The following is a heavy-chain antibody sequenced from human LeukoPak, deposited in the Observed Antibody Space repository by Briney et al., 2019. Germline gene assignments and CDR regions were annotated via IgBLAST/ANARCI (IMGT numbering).Heavy chain of an antibody. V-gene: IGHV3-21*04. CDR1: GFTFSSYS. CDR3: ARDMGGTYYLGWFDP. D-gene: IGHD1-26*01. CDR2: ISSSSSYI. Sequence: GGSLRLSCAASGFTFSSYSMNWVRQAPGKGLGWVSSISSSSSYIYYADSVKGRFTISRDNAKNSLYLQMNSLRPEDTAFYYCARDMGGTYYLGWFDPWAREPWSPSPQ. J-gene: IGHJ5*02.